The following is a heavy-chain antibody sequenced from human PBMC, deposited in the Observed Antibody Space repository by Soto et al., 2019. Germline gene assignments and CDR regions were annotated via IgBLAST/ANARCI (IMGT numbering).Heavy chain of an antibody. D-gene: IGHD6-19*01. J-gene: IGHJ5*02. V-gene: IGHV4-61*01. Sequence: PSETLSLTCTVSGGSVSSGSYYWSWIRQPPGKGLEWIGYIYYSGSTNYNPSLKSRVTISVDTSKNQFSLKLSSVTAADTAVYYCARMIAVAGTNWFDPWGQGTLVTAPQ. CDR3: ARMIAVAGTNWFDP. CDR1: GGSVSSGSYY. CDR2: IYYSGST.